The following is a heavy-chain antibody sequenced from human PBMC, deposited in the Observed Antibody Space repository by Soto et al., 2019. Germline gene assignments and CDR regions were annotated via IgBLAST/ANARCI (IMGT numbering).Heavy chain of an antibody. V-gene: IGHV3-30-3*01. CDR3: ARDSSSGLNYYGMDV. J-gene: IGHJ6*02. CDR2: ISYDGSNK. D-gene: IGHD6-19*01. CDR1: GFTFSSYA. Sequence: QVQLVESGGGEVQPGRTLRLSCAASGFTFSSYAMHWVRQAPGKGLEWVAVISYDGSNKYYADSVKGRFTISRDNSKNTLYLQMNSLRAEDTAVYYCARDSSSGLNYYGMDVWGQVTTVTVSS.